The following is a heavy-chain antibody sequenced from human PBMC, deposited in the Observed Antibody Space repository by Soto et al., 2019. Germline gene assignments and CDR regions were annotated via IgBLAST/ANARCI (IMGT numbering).Heavy chain of an antibody. CDR1: GFSLSGSS. CDR3: VKVGWGYSFGNGLDD. CDR2: IQHDASTI. Sequence: PGGSLRLSCAASGFSLSGSSMHWVRQAPGKGLDWVAVIQHDASTIYYADSVKGRFTISRDNSKNTLYLQMNDLTAEDTALYYCVKVGWGYSFGNGLDDWGQGTTVT. D-gene: IGHD5-18*01. J-gene: IGHJ6*02. V-gene: IGHV3-30-3*01.